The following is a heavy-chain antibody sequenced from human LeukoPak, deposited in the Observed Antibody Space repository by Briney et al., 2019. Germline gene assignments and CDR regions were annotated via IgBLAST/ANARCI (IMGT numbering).Heavy chain of an antibody. CDR3: AKWYSGYDYYFDY. CDR1: RYNFTSYW. V-gene: IGHV5-51*01. D-gene: IGHD5-12*01. Sequence: KHGESLKISCKGSRYNFTSYWIGWVRQLPGKGLEWMGIIYPGDSDTRYSPSFQGRVTISADKSINTAYLQWSSLKASDTAMYYCAKWYSGYDYYFDYWGQGTLVTVSS. CDR2: IYPGDSDT. J-gene: IGHJ4*02.